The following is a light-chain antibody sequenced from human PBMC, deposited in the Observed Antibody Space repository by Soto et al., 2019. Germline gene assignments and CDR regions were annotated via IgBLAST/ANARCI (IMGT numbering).Light chain of an antibody. CDR3: SSYTSSSTLRV. J-gene: IGLJ1*01. CDR2: DND. Sequence: QSVLTQPPSVSAAPGQKVTISCSGSSSNIGNNYVSWYQQLPGTAPKLLIYDNDKRPSGIPDRFSGSKSGTSATLGITGLQTGDEADYYCSSYTSSSTLRVFGTGTKLTVL. CDR1: SSNIGNNY. V-gene: IGLV1-51*01.